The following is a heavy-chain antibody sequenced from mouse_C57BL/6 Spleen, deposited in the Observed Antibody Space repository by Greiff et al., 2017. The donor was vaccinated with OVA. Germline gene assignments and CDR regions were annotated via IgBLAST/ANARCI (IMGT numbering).Heavy chain of an antibody. D-gene: IGHD1-1*01. CDR3: ARRATVPYAMDY. V-gene: IGHV5-9*01. CDR2: ISGGGGNT. CDR1: GFTFSSYT. J-gene: IGHJ4*01. Sequence: EVKLVESGGGLVKPGGSLKLSCAASGFTFSSYTMSWVRQTPEQRLEWVATISGGGGNTYYPDSVKGRFTISRDNAKNTLYLQMSSLRSEDTALYYCARRATVPYAMDYWGQGTSVTVSS.